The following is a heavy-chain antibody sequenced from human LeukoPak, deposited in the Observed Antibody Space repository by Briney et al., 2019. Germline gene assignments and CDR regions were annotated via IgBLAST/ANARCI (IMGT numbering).Heavy chain of an antibody. J-gene: IGHJ4*02. CDR1: GGSFSGYY. V-gene: IGHV4-34*01. Sequence: SETLSLTXAVYGGSFSGYYWSWIRQPPGKGLEWIGEINHSGSTNYNPSLKSRVTISVDTSKNQFSLKLSSVTAADTAVYYCARGHGSSYLDYWGQGTLVTVSS. CDR3: ARGHGSSYLDY. D-gene: IGHD6-13*01. CDR2: INHSGST.